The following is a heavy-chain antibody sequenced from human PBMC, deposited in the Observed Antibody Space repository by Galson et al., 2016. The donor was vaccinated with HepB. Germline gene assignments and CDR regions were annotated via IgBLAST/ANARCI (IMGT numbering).Heavy chain of an antibody. V-gene: IGHV1-18*04. Sequence: SVKVSCKASGYTFFRHTINWVRQAPGQGLEWMGWVSAYNGNTDYAQNVQDRAAPTTDTTTTTAYMELRDLRSDDTAIYYCATDLIWWGCTHGTCNGDYWGQGTLVTVSS. CDR2: VSAYNGNT. CDR3: ATDLIWWGCTHGTCNGDY. J-gene: IGHJ4*02. CDR1: GYTFFRHT. D-gene: IGHD2-8*01.